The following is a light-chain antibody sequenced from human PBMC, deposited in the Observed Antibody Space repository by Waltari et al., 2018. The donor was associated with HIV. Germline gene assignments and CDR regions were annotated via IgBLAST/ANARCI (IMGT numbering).Light chain of an antibody. CDR1: QSVTTN. CDR2: GSS. J-gene: IGKJ1*01. Sequence: EIVMTQSPDTLSVSPGERATLSCRASQSVTTNLAWYQQKPGQAPRLLFYGSSTRATGLPDRFSGSGSGTEFTLTISSLQSEYSAVYYCQQYNHWPWTFGQGTTVEIK. CDR3: QQYNHWPWT. V-gene: IGKV3-15*01.